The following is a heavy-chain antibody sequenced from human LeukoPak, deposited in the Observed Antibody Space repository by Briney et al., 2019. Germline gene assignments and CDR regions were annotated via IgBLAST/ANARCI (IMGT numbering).Heavy chain of an antibody. CDR1: GGTFSSYA. CDR3: AREAWFGELSYFDY. V-gene: IGHV1-69*05. D-gene: IGHD3-10*01. CDR2: IIPIFGTA. J-gene: IGHJ4*02. Sequence: ASVKVSCKASGGTFSSYAISWVRQAPGQGLEWMGRIIPIFGTANYAQKFQGRVTITTDESTSTAYMELSSLRSEDTAVYYCAREAWFGELSYFDYWGQGTLVTVSS.